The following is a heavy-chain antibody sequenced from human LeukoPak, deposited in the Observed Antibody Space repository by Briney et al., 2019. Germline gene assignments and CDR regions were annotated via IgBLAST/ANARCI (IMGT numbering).Heavy chain of an antibody. CDR3: AREGGYSYGRLDY. CDR2: ISSSGSTK. Sequence: GGSLRLSCAASGFTFSSYEMNWVRQAPGKGLEWVSYISSSGSTKYHADSVKGRVTISRDKAKNSLHLQMNSLRAEDTAVYYCAREGGYSYGRLDYWGQGILVTVSS. D-gene: IGHD5-18*01. V-gene: IGHV3-48*03. CDR1: GFTFSSYE. J-gene: IGHJ4*02.